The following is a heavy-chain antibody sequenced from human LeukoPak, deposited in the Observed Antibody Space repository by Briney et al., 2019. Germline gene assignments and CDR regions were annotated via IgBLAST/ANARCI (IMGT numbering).Heavy chain of an antibody. Sequence: SETLSLTCTVSGGSIRSYYWSRMRQPAGKGLEWIGRIYSSGSTAYNPSLRSRLTVSLDTSKNQFSLKLISVTAADTAVYYCARGGGSSWLSPLDYWGQGALVTVSS. CDR2: IYSSGST. J-gene: IGHJ4*02. CDR3: ARGGGSSWLSPLDY. V-gene: IGHV4-4*07. D-gene: IGHD6-13*01. CDR1: GGSIRSYY.